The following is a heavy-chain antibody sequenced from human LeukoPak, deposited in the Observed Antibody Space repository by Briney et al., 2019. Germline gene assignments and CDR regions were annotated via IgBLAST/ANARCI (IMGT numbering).Heavy chain of an antibody. CDR1: GFTFSSYG. CDR3: AKDRGYCSGGSCHNWFDP. D-gene: IGHD2-15*01. CDR2: ISYDGSNK. J-gene: IGHJ5*02. V-gene: IGHV3-30*18. Sequence: GGSLRLSCAASGFTFSSYGMHWVRQAPGKGLEWVAVISYDGSNKYYADSVKGRFTISRDNSKNTLYLQMNSLRAEDTAVYYWAKDRGYCSGGSCHNWFDPWGQGTLVTVSS.